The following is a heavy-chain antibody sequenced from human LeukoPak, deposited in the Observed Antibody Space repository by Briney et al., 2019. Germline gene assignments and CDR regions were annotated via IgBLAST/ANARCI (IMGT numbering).Heavy chain of an antibody. D-gene: IGHD6-19*01. V-gene: IGHV3-7*04. CDR3: ARAWSYSTGWYNY. J-gene: IGHJ4*02. CDR1: GFSFSTYW. CDR2: IKQDGSEK. Sequence: GSLRLSCAASGFSFSTYWMSWVRQAPGKGPEWVANIKQDGSEKYYVDSVKGRFTISRDNAKNSLYLQMNSLRVEDTAVYYCARAWSYSTGWYNYWGQGTLVTVSS.